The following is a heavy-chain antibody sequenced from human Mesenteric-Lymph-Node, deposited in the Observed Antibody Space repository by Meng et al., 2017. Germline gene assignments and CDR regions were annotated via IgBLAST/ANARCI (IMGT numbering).Heavy chain of an antibody. CDR3: ARDILASDWFDP. D-gene: IGHD2-21*01. J-gene: IGHJ5*02. CDR1: GYSFTRFG. Sequence: QVQLVQAGTEVKKPGASVKVSCKAYGYSFTRFGISWVRQAPGQGLEWMGIINPSGGSISYAQKFQGRVTMTRDTSTSTVYMELSSLRSEDTAVYYCARDILASDWFDPWGQGTLVTVSS. V-gene: IGHV1-46*01. CDR2: INPSGGSI.